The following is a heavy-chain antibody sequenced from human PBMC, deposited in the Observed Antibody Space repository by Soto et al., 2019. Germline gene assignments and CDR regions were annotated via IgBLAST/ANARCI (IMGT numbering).Heavy chain of an antibody. Sequence: EVQLVESGGGLVKPGGSLRLSCAASGFTFSNAWMSWVRQAPGKGLEWVGRIISKTDGGTTDYAAPVKGRFTISRDDSKNTLYLQMNSLKTEDTAVYYCTTPGGYWGQGTLVTVSS. D-gene: IGHD3-10*01. CDR3: TTPGGY. J-gene: IGHJ4*02. V-gene: IGHV3-15*01. CDR1: GFTFSNAW. CDR2: IISKTDGGTT.